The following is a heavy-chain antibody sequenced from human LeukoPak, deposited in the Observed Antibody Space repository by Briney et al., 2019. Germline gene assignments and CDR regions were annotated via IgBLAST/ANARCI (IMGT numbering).Heavy chain of an antibody. V-gene: IGHV3-64*01. CDR1: GITFSSYA. Sequence: PGGSLRLSCAASGITFSSYAMHWVRQAPGKGLEYVSAISSNGGSTYYANSVKGRFTISRDNSKNTLYLQMGSLRAEDMAVYYCARDSVWGRWFDPWGQGTLVTVSS. CDR2: ISSNGGST. D-gene: IGHD5/OR15-5a*01. J-gene: IGHJ5*02. CDR3: ARDSVWGRWFDP.